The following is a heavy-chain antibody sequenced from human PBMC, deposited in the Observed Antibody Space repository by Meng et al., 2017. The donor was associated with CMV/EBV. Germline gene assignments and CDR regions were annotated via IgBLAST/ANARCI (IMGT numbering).Heavy chain of an antibody. CDR1: GFTFSSYA. CDR3: ARGAGPNDYGRS. V-gene: IGHV3-23*01. J-gene: IGHJ5*02. D-gene: IGHD4-17*01. Sequence: GESLKISCAASGFTFSSYAMNWVRQAPGKGLEWVSAVTDSGGSKYYADSVKGRFTISRDNSKNTLYLQMNSLRAEDSAVYYCARGAGPNDYGRSWGQGMLVTVSS. CDR2: VTDSGGSK.